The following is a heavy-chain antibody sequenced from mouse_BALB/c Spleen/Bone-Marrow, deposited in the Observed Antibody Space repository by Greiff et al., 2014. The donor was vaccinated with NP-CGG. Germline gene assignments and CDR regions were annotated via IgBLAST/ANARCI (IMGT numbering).Heavy chain of an antibody. CDR2: ISPGSGST. Sequence: QVQLQQPGAELMKPGASVKISCKATGYTFSSYWIEWVKQRPGHGLEWIGEISPGSGSTNYNEKFKGKATFTADTSSNTAYMQLSSLTSEDSAVYYCAREDGNHVGFAYWGQGTLVTVSA. D-gene: IGHD2-1*01. CDR1: GYTFSSYW. V-gene: IGHV1-9*01. CDR3: AREDGNHVGFAY. J-gene: IGHJ3*01.